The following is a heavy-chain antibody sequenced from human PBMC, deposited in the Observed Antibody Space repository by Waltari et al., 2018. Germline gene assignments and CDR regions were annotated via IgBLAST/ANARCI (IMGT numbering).Heavy chain of an antibody. D-gene: IGHD2-2*01. J-gene: IGHJ4*02. CDR1: GYTFTSYY. CDR2: INPSGGST. V-gene: IGHV1-46*01. CDR3: ARGQRGYQGSPYYFDY. Sequence: QVQLVQSGAEVKKPGASVKVSCKASGYTFTSYYMHWVRQAPGQGLEWMGIINPSGGSTSYAQKFQGRVTMTRDTSTSTVYMELSSVTAADTAVYYCARGQRGYQGSPYYFDYWGQGTLVTVSS.